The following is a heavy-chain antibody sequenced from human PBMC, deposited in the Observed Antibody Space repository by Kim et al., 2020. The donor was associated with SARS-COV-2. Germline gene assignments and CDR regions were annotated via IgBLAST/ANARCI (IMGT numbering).Heavy chain of an antibody. Sequence: SETLSLTCTVSGDSISSSSYYWAWIRQPPGKGLEWIGSIYYGGTTFYNPSLKSRVTISVDTSKNQFSLNLRSLTAADTAVYYCARRKIVATIDYWGQGTL. CDR2: IYYGGTT. CDR1: GDSISSSSYY. D-gene: IGHD5-12*01. J-gene: IGHJ4*02. V-gene: IGHV4-39*01. CDR3: ARRKIVATIDY.